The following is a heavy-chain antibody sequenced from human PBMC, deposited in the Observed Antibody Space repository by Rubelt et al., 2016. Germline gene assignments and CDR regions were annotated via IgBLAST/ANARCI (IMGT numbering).Heavy chain of an antibody. CDR1: GYTFTSYD. Sequence: QVQLVQSGAEVKKPGASVKVSCKASGYTFTSYDINWVRQATGQGLEWMGWMNPNSGNTGYAQKFQGRVTMTRNTSISTAYMELSSLRAEYTAVYYCARLSITIFGVVVYYDGMDVWGQGTTVTVSS. J-gene: IGHJ6*02. CDR2: MNPNSGNT. D-gene: IGHD3-3*01. CDR3: ARLSITIFGVVVYYDGMDV. V-gene: IGHV1-8*01.